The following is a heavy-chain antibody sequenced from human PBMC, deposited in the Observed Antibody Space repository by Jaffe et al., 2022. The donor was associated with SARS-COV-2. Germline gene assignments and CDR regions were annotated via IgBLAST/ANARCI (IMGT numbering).Heavy chain of an antibody. V-gene: IGHV3-64D*09. Sequence: EVKLVESGGGLVQPGGSLRLSCSASGFTFTTYPMHWVRQAPGKGLQFVSAISNNGGATYYGDSLKGRFTISRDNSKNTLYLQMSSLRAEDTAMYYCVKDRLLRLNDPFDIWGQGTLVTVSS. CDR1: GFTFTTYP. J-gene: IGHJ3*02. D-gene: IGHD3-10*01. CDR2: ISNNGGAT. CDR3: VKDRLLRLNDPFDI.